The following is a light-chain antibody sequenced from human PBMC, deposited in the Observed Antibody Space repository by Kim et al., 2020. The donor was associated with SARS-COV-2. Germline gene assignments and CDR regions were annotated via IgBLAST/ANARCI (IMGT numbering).Light chain of an antibody. CDR1: QDINNW. CDR3: QQGHSFPLT. J-gene: IGKJ4*01. Sequence: DIQMTQSLSSVSASVGDRVTITCRASQDINNWLAWYQQKPGRAPKLLIYDASALQSGVPSRFSGSGSGTDFTLTITTLQPEDFATYYCQQGHSFPLTFGGGTKVDIK. CDR2: DAS. V-gene: IGKV1-12*01.